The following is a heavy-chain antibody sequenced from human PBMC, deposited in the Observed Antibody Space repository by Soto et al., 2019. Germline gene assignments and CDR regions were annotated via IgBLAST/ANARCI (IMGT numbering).Heavy chain of an antibody. CDR1: GFTFSSYA. CDR3: ARRGSGSYYDY. Sequence: EVQLLESGGGLVQPGGYLRLSCAASGFTFSSYAMRWVRQAPVKGLEWVSAVSGSGGSTYYADSVKGRFTISRDNSKNTLYLQMNSMSAEDPAVYYCARRGSGSYYDYWGQGTLVTVSS. D-gene: IGHD1-26*01. V-gene: IGHV3-23*01. J-gene: IGHJ4*02. CDR2: VSGSGGST.